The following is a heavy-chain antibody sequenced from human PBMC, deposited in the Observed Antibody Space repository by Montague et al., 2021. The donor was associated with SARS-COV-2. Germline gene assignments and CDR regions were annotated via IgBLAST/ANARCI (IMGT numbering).Heavy chain of an antibody. D-gene: IGHD3-10*01. CDR1: GGSFSGYY. V-gene: IGHV4-34*01. J-gene: IGHJ4*02. CDR3: ARGARQGYGFRLGSFDS. CDR2: INHRGST. Sequence: SETLSLTCAVYGGSFSGYYWNWIRQHPGKGLEWIGEINHRGSTNYNPSLKSRVTMSVDTSKNQFSLKLSSVTAADAAVYYCARGARQGYGFRLGSFDSWGQGTLVTASS.